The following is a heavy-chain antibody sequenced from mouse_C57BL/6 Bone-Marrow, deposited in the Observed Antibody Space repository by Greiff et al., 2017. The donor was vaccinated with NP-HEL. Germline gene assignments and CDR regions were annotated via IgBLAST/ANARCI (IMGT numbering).Heavy chain of an antibody. V-gene: IGHV1-82*01. CDR2: IYPGDGDT. D-gene: IGHD5-1-1*01. Sequence: QVQLQQSGPELVKPGASVKISCKASGYAFSSSWMNWVKQRPGKGLEWIGRIYPGDGDTNYTGKFQGKATLTADKASSTAYMQLSSLTSEDSAVYFCANTRYWGQGTLVTVSA. CDR1: GYAFSSSW. J-gene: IGHJ3*01. CDR3: ANTRY.